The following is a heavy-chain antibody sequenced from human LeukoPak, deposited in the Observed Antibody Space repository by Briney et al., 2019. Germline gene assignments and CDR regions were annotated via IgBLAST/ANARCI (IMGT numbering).Heavy chain of an antibody. V-gene: IGHV3-21*01. Sequence: GGSLRLSCAASGLTFSSYSMNWVRQAPGKGLEWVSSISSSSSYIYYADSVKGRFTISRDNAKNSLYLQMNSLRAEDTAVYYCARGPDGDTGWFDPWGQGTLVTVSS. J-gene: IGHJ5*02. CDR1: GLTFSSYS. CDR3: ARGPDGDTGWFDP. D-gene: IGHD4-17*01. CDR2: ISSSSSYI.